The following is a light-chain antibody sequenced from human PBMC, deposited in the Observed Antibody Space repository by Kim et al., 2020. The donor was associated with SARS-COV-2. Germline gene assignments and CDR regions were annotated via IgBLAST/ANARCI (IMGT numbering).Light chain of an antibody. Sequence: QSVVTQPASVSGSPGQSITISCTGTSSDVGGYNYVSWYQQHPGKAPKLMIYDVSKRPSGVSNRFSGSKSGNTASLTISGLQAEDEADYYCNSYTSSSTLVFGGGTQLTVL. V-gene: IGLV2-14*01. J-gene: IGLJ3*02. CDR1: SSDVGGYNY. CDR3: NSYTSSSTLV. CDR2: DVS.